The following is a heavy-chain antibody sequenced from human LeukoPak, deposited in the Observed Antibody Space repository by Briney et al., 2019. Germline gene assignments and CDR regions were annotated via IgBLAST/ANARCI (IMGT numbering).Heavy chain of an antibody. CDR2: IYSGGST. CDR3: AGAQQYYDILTGYQSAYYFDY. CDR1: GFTVSSNY. Sequence: PGGSLRLSCAASGFTVSSNYMSWVRQAPGKGLEWVSVIYSGGSTYYADSVKGRFTISRDNSKNTLYLQMNSLRAEDTAVYYCAGAQQYYDILTGYQSAYYFDYWGQGTLVTVSS. V-gene: IGHV3-66*01. D-gene: IGHD3-9*01. J-gene: IGHJ4*02.